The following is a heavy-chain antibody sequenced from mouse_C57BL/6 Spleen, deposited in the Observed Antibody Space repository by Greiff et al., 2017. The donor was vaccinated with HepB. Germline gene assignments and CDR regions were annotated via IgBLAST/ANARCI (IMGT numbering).Heavy chain of an antibody. J-gene: IGHJ2*01. Sequence: DVQLQESGGGLVQPGGSLSLSCAASGFTFTDYYMSWVRQPPGKALEWLGFIRNKANGYTTEYSASVKGRFTISRDNSQSILYLQMNALRAEDSATYYCARDDGYYDYWGQGTTLTVSS. CDR2: IRNKANGYTT. D-gene: IGHD2-3*01. V-gene: IGHV7-3*01. CDR3: ARDDGYYDY. CDR1: GFTFTDYY.